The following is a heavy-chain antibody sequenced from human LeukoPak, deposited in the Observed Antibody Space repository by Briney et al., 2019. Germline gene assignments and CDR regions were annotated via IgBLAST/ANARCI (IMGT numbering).Heavy chain of an antibody. Sequence: PGGSLRLSCAASGFTVSSNYMSWVRQAPGKGLEWVSVIYSGGNTYHAESVKGRFTISRDNSQNTLYLQMNSLRAEDTAVYYCARVGLYGSGSSRQYYFDYWGQGTLVTVSS. CDR1: GFTVSSNY. CDR2: IYSGGNT. V-gene: IGHV3-66*01. D-gene: IGHD3-10*01. J-gene: IGHJ4*02. CDR3: ARVGLYGSGSSRQYYFDY.